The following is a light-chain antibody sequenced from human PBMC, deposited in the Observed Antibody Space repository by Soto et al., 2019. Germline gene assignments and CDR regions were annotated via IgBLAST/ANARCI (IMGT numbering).Light chain of an antibody. CDR2: AAS. CDR1: QSVSGN. V-gene: IGKV3-15*01. J-gene: IGKJ3*01. Sequence: EIVMTQSPATLSVSPGERATLSCRASQSVSGNLAWYQQKPGQAPRLLIYAASTRATGIPARFSGSGSGTDFTLPLSSLQSEDFAVYSCQQYNNWPPITFGPGTKVDIK. CDR3: QQYNNWPPIT.